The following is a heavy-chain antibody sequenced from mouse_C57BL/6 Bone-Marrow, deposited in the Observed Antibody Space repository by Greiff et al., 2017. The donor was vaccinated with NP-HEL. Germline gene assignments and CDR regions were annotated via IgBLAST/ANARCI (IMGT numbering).Heavy chain of an antibody. CDR2: IYPGSGST. D-gene: IGHD3-2*02. V-gene: IGHV1-55*01. CDR3: ATAQAY. Sequence: QVHVKQPGAELVKPGASVKMSCKASGYTFTSYWITWVKQRPGQGLEWIGDIYPGSGSTNYNEKFKSKATLTVDTSSSTAYMQLSSLTSEDSAVYYCATAQAYWGQGTTLTVSS. CDR1: GYTFTSYW. J-gene: IGHJ2*01.